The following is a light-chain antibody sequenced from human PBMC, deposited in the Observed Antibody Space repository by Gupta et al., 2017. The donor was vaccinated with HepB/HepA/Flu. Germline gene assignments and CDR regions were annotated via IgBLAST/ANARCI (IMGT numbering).Light chain of an antibody. J-gene: IGKJ1*01. Sequence: EIVLTQSPATLSLSPGDSATLSCRASQSVSHYVAWYQQKPGQAPRLLIWDASNRATDIPARFSGSGSGTDFTLTISSLEPEDFAVYFCQQRHDWPRTFGQGTKVEVK. CDR2: DAS. CDR1: QSVSHY. CDR3: QQRHDWPRT. V-gene: IGKV3-11*01.